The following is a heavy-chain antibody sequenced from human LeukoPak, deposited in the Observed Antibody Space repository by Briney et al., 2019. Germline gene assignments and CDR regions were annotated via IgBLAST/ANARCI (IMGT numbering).Heavy chain of an antibody. CDR3: ASLPLSSSWSYYFDY. Sequence: SETLSLTCTVSGGSISSYYWSWIRQPPGKGLEWIGSIYYSGSTYYNPSLKSRVTISVDTSKNQFSLKLSSVTAADTAVYYCASLPLSSSWSYYFDYWGQGTLVTVSS. D-gene: IGHD6-13*01. V-gene: IGHV4-59*05. J-gene: IGHJ4*02. CDR1: GGSISSYY. CDR2: IYYSGST.